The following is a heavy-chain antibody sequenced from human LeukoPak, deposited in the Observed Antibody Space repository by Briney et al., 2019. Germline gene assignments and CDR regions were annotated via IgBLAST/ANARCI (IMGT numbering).Heavy chain of an antibody. Sequence: SVKVSCKASGFTFTSSAMQWVRQARGQRLEWIGWIVVGSGNTNYAQKFQERVTITRDMSTSTAYMELSSLRSEDTAVYYFAALNYDSWSPNYYYYYMDVWGKGTTVSVS. V-gene: IGHV1-58*02. CDR3: AALNYDSWSPNYYYYYMDV. J-gene: IGHJ6*03. D-gene: IGHD3-3*01. CDR1: GFTFTSSA. CDR2: IVVGSGNT.